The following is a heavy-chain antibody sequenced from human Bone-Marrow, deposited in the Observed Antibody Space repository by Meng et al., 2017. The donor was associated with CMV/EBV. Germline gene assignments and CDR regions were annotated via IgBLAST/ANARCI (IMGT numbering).Heavy chain of an antibody. Sequence: GESLKISCVASGFTFRTYDFHWVRQPTGKGLEWVSAIAKTGDTYYVGSVRGRFTISRDNARNSVYLQMNSLTAGDTASYYCARGGGEGFDPWGQGTQVTVSS. CDR3: ARGGGEGFDP. J-gene: IGHJ5*02. CDR2: IAKTGDT. CDR1: GFTFRTYD. D-gene: IGHD3-16*01. V-gene: IGHV3-13*01.